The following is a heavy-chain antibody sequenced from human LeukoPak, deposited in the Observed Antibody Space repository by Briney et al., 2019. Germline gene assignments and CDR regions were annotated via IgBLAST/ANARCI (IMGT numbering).Heavy chain of an antibody. Sequence: ASVKVSCKASGGTFSSYAISWVRQAPGQGLEWMGRIIPILGIANYAQKFQGRVMITADKSTSTAYMELSSLRSEDTAVYYCASGDSSSWYSVSYWGQGTLVTVSS. CDR2: IIPILGIA. CDR3: ASGDSSSWYSVSY. D-gene: IGHD6-13*01. CDR1: GGTFSSYA. J-gene: IGHJ4*02. V-gene: IGHV1-69*04.